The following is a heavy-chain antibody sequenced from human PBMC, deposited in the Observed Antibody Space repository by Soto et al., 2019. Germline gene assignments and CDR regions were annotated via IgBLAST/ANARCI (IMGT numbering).Heavy chain of an antibody. CDR3: ARDLFRRWPPTYGMDV. CDR2: ISYDGSNK. J-gene: IGHJ6*02. CDR1: GFTFSSYA. V-gene: IGHV3-30-3*01. D-gene: IGHD2-21*01. Sequence: GGSLRLSCAASGFTFSSYAMHWVRQAPGKGLEWVAVISYDGSNKYYADSVKGRFTISRDNSKNTLYLQMNSLRAEDTAVYYCARDLFRRWPPTYGMDVWGQGTTVTVSS.